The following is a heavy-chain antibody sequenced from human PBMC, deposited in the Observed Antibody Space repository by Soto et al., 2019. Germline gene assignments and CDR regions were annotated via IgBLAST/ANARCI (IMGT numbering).Heavy chain of an antibody. J-gene: IGHJ4*02. Sequence: QVQLVESGGGVVQPGRSLRLSCAVSGFTVSTYGMHWVRQAPGKGLEWVAVISRDGGTKYYADSVKGRFTISRDNSRNTLFLEMNSVRGDDMAVYYCTGEDASGYWGQGTLVTVSS. CDR3: TGEDASGY. V-gene: IGHV3-30*03. D-gene: IGHD2-8*02. CDR2: ISRDGGTK. CDR1: GFTVSTYG.